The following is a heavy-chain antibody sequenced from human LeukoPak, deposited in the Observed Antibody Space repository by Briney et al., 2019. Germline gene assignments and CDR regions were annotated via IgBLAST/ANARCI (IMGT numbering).Heavy chain of an antibody. D-gene: IGHD3-22*01. CDR3: ARDQGIYYYDSYGMDV. V-gene: IGHV1-2*04. Sequence: ASVKVSCKASGYTFTGYYMHWVRQAPGQGLEWMGWINPNSGGTNYAQKFQGWVTMTRDTSISTAYMELSRLRSDDTAVYYCARDQGIYYYDSYGMDVWGQGTTVTVSS. J-gene: IGHJ6*02. CDR2: INPNSGGT. CDR1: GYTFTGYY.